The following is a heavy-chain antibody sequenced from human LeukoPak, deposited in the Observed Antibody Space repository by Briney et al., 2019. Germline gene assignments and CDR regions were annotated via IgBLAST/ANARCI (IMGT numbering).Heavy chain of an antibody. CDR2: IYPGDSDT. J-gene: IGHJ4*02. V-gene: IGHV5-51*01. D-gene: IGHD2-15*01. Sequence: GESLKISCKGSGYSFTSYWIGWVRQMPGKGLEWMGIIYPGDSDTRYSPSFQGQVTISADKSISTAYLQWSSLKASDTAMYYCARRIRGHCSGGSCYYFDYWGQGTLVTVSS. CDR1: GYSFTSYW. CDR3: ARRIRGHCSGGSCYYFDY.